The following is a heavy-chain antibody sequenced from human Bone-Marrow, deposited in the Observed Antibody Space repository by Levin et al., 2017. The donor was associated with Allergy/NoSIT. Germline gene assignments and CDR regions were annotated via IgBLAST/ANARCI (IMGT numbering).Heavy chain of an antibody. CDR3: ATVGLWLNHFDT. J-gene: IGHJ4*02. D-gene: IGHD2-21*01. CDR1: GFNFDDTA. CDR2: ITWNSGSR. V-gene: IGHV3-9*01. Sequence: GGSLRLSCAASGFNFDDTAMHWVRQAPGKGLEWVSGITWNSGSRNYADSVKGRFTISRDNAKKSLYLQMNSLRTEDTALYYCATVGLWLNHFDTWGQGTLVAVSS.